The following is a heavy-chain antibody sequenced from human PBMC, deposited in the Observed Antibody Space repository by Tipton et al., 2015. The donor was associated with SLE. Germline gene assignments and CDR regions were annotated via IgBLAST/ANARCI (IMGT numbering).Heavy chain of an antibody. V-gene: IGHV4-4*07. Sequence: TLSLTCTVSGDYIRSYSWSWIRQPAGEGLEWIGRMYTSGATNYNPSLTSRVSMSVDTSKKQFSLNLSLVTAADTAVYHCARYTGGGFYFDYWGQGKLVIVSS. D-gene: IGHD2-2*02. CDR2: MYTSGAT. J-gene: IGHJ4*02. CDR3: ARYTGGGFYFDY. CDR1: GDYIRSYS.